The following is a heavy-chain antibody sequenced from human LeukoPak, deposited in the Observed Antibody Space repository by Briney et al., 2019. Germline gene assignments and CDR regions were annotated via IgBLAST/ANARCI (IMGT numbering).Heavy chain of an antibody. Sequence: SETLSLTCTVSGGSISSYYWSWIRQPAGKGLEWIGRIHTSGSTNYNPSLKRRVTMSVDTSKNQFSLKLSSVTAADTAVYYCARDGSSSGFRNWFDPWGQGTLVTVSS. V-gene: IGHV4-4*07. CDR2: IHTSGST. CDR3: ARDGSSSGFRNWFDP. J-gene: IGHJ5*02. CDR1: GGSISSYY. D-gene: IGHD6-19*01.